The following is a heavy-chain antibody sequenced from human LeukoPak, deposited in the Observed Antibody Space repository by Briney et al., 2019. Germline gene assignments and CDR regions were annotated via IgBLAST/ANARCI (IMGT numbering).Heavy chain of an antibody. D-gene: IGHD3-10*01. CDR1: GGTFSSYA. CDR3: ARVFYYGSGSYKGAFDI. J-gene: IGHJ3*02. V-gene: IGHV1-69*13. CDR2: IIPIFGTA. Sequence: SVKVSCKASGGTFSSYAISWVRQAPGQGLEWMGGIIPIFGTANYAQKFQGRATITADESTSTAYMELSSLRSEDTAVYYCARVFYYGSGSYKGAFDIWGQGTMVTVSS.